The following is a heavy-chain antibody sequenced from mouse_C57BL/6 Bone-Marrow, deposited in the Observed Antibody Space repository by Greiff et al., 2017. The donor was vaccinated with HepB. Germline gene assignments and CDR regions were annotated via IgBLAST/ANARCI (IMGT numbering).Heavy chain of an antibody. CDR3: ARDLWCYARDY. Sequence: EVMLVESGGGLVKPGGSLKLSCAASGFTFSSYAMSWVRQTPEKRLEWVATISDGGSYTYYPDNVKGRFTISRDNAKNNLYLQMSHLKSEDTAMYYCARDLWCYARDYWGQGTSVTVSS. D-gene: IGHD1-1*02. CDR1: GFTFSSYA. CDR2: ISDGGSYT. V-gene: IGHV5-4*01. J-gene: IGHJ4*01.